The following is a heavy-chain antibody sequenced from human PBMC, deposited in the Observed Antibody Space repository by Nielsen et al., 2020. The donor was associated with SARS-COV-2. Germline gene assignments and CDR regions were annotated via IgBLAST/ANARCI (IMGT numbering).Heavy chain of an antibody. D-gene: IGHD3-22*01. J-gene: IGHJ3*02. CDR2: IKHDGSEK. Sequence: GESLKISCGASGFTFSVYWMSWVRQAPGKGLEWVANIKHDGSEKDYADSLKGRFTISRDNAKNSLYLQMNSLRGEDTAVYYCARVGQKGDATGYYSPDDAFDIWGQGTMITVSS. CDR3: ARVGQKGDATGYYSPDDAFDI. CDR1: GFTFSVYW. V-gene: IGHV3-7*01.